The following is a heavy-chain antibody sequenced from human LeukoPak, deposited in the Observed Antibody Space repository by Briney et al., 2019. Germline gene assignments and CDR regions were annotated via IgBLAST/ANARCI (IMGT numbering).Heavy chain of an antibody. Sequence: PSETLSLTCTVSGDSVSRSYWGWIRQSAGKGLEWIGRIYAAESSKYNPSLRGRVSISIDTYASQFSLRLNSMTAADTAVYYCVRGRNDRPYYFDYWGQGVLVTVSS. CDR1: GDSVSRSY. J-gene: IGHJ4*02. CDR3: VRGRNDRPYYFDY. V-gene: IGHV4-4*07. D-gene: IGHD3-22*01. CDR2: IYAAESS.